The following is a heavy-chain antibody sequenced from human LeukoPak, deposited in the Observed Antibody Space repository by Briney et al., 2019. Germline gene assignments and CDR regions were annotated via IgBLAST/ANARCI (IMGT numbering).Heavy chain of an antibody. J-gene: IGHJ6*02. D-gene: IGHD1-26*01. Sequence: GGSLRLSCAASGFSFRSFEMSWVRQAPGKGLECIAYISSASGTIYHADSVKGRFTISRDNANNSLYLEMNSLRAEDTAIYYCARSTELSDPYFYYGMDVWGQGATVTVSS. CDR1: GFSFRSFE. CDR3: ARSTELSDPYFYYGMDV. CDR2: ISSASGTI. V-gene: IGHV3-48*03.